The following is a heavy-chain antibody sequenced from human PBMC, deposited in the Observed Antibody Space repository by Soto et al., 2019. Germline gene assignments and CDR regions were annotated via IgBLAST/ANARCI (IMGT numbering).Heavy chain of an antibody. CDR3: AREYCTSESCYGSDY. V-gene: IGHV1-18*01. Sequence: QVQLVQSGAEVKNHGASVKVSCRAGGYSFTTYGISWVRQAPGEGLEWMGWISADSVNTKSAQKFQDRLTMTTDTSTSTAYMELGSLISDDTAIYYCAREYCTSESCYGSDYWGQGTLVTVSS. CDR2: ISADSVNT. CDR1: GYSFTTYG. J-gene: IGHJ4*02. D-gene: IGHD2-8*01.